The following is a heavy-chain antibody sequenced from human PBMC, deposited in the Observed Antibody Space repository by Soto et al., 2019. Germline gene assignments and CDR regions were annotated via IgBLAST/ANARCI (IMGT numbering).Heavy chain of an antibody. CDR1: GYTFTSYA. CDR2: INAGNGNT. J-gene: IGHJ4*02. V-gene: IGHV1-3*01. D-gene: IGHD1-20*01. Sequence: QVQLVQSGDEAKKPGASVKVSCKASGYTFTSYAMHWVRQAPGQRLELMGWINAGNGNTKYSQKFQGRVTITRDTSASTAYMVLSSLRSEDTAVYYCARGITLPTPLDYWCQGTLITVSS. CDR3: ARGITLPTPLDY.